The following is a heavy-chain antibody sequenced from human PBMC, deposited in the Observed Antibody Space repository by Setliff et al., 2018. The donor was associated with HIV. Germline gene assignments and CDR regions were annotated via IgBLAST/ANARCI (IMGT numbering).Heavy chain of an antibody. CDR1: GFIFSSYE. V-gene: IGHV3-23*01. Sequence: PGGSLRLSCAASGFIFSSYEMNWVRQAPGKGLEWVSAIAGTSASTYYADSVKGRFTISRDSSKSMLYLQMNSLRAEDTAVYYCARSTHDSSPNWGQGTLVTVS. D-gene: IGHD3-22*01. CDR2: IAGTSAST. CDR3: ARSTHDSSPN. J-gene: IGHJ4*02.